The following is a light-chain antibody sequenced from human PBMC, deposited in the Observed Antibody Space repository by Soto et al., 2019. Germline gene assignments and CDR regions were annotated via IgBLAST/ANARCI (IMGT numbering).Light chain of an antibody. CDR3: QQINSYPPLFT. CDR2: AAS. J-gene: IGKJ3*01. Sequence: DIQLTQSPSFLSASVGDRVTITCRASQGISSYLAWYQQKPGKAPKLLIYAASTLQSGVPSRFSGSGSGTEFTLTISSLQPEDFATYYCQQINSYPPLFTFGPGTKVDIK. V-gene: IGKV1-9*01. CDR1: QGISSY.